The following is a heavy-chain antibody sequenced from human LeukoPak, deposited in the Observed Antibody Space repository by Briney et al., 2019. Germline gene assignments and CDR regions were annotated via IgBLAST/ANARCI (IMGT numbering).Heavy chain of an antibody. CDR1: GYTFTGYY. CDR3: ARLPRNYRAPDY. Sequence: ASVKVSCKASGYTFTGYYMHWVRQAPGQGLEWMGRINPNSGGTNYAQKFQGRVTMTRDTSISTAYMELSRLRSDDTAVYYCARLPRNYRAPDYWGQGTPVTVSS. CDR2: INPNSGGT. J-gene: IGHJ4*02. D-gene: IGHD1-7*01. V-gene: IGHV1-2*06.